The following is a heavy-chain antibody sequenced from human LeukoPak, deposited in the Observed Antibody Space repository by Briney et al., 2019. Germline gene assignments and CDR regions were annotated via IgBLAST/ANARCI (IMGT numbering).Heavy chain of an antibody. V-gene: IGHV3-48*04. D-gene: IGHD6-19*01. Sequence: GGSLRLSCAASGFTFSSYSMNWVRQAPGKGLEWVSYISSSSSTIYYADSVKGRFTISRDNAKNSLYLQMNSLRAEDTAVYYCARDRDQYSSGWYAFDIWGQGTMVTVSS. CDR1: GFTFSSYS. J-gene: IGHJ3*02. CDR2: ISSSSSTI. CDR3: ARDRDQYSSGWYAFDI.